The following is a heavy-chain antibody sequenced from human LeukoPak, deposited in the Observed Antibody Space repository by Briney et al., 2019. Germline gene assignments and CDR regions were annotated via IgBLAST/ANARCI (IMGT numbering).Heavy chain of an antibody. V-gene: IGHV1-2*06. D-gene: IGHD4-17*01. Sequence: GASVKVSCKASGYTFTGYYMHWVRQAPEQGLEWMGRINPNSGGTNYAQKFQGRVTLTRDTSISTAYMELSRLRSDDTAVYYCARESDDYGCDWGQGTLVTVSS. J-gene: IGHJ4*02. CDR3: ARESDDYGCD. CDR2: INPNSGGT. CDR1: GYTFTGYY.